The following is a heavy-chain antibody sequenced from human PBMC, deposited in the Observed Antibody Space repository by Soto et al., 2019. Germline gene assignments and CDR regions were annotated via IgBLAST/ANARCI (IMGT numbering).Heavy chain of an antibody. V-gene: IGHV4-34*01. CDR2: INHSGST. CDR1: GGSFSGYY. Sequence: SETLSLTCAVYGGSFSGYYWSWIRQPPGKGLEWIGEINHSGSTNYNPSLKSRVTISVDTSKNQFSLKLSSVTAADTAVYYCASSGPRLRFFYYYGMDVWGQGTTVTVSS. D-gene: IGHD3-3*01. J-gene: IGHJ6*02. CDR3: ASSGPRLRFFYYYGMDV.